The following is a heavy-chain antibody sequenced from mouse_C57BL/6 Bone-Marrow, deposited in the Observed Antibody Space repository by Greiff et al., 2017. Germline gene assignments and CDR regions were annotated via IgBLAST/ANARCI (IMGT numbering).Heavy chain of an antibody. J-gene: IGHJ3*01. D-gene: IGHD2-3*01. Sequence: EVKLQQSGAELVRPGASVKLSCTASGFNIKDDYMHWVKQRPEQGLEWIGWIDPENGDTEYASKFQGKATITANTSSNTAYLQLSSLTSEDTAVYYCTRNDGYYEGWFAYWGQGTLVTVSA. CDR1: GFNIKDDY. V-gene: IGHV14-4*01. CDR3: TRNDGYYEGWFAY. CDR2: IDPENGDT.